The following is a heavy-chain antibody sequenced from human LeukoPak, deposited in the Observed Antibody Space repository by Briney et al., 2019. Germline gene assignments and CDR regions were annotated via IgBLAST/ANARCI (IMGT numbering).Heavy chain of an antibody. V-gene: IGHV4-34*01. J-gene: IGHJ4*02. CDR2: INHSGST. D-gene: IGHD3-22*01. CDR1: GGSFSGYY. CDR3: ASQGSGYYYPTRFDY. Sequence: SETLSLTCAVYGGSFSGYYWSWIRQPPGKGLEWIGEINHSGSTNYNPSLKSRVTISVDTSKNQFSLKLSSVTAADTAVYYCASQGSGYYYPTRFDYWGQGTLVTVSS.